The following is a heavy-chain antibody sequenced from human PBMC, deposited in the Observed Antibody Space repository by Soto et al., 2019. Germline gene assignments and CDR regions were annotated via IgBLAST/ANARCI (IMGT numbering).Heavy chain of an antibody. CDR3: ARVGPWVPYYYDSSPYTFENWFDP. CDR1: GGSISTGSYC. D-gene: IGHD3-22*01. CDR2: IYYSGST. J-gene: IGHJ5*02. V-gene: IGHV4-31*03. Sequence: SETLSLTCTVSGGSISTGSYCWTWIRQHPGKGLEWIGYIYYSGSTYYNPSLKSRVSMSVDTSKNQFSLKLSSVTAADTAVYYCARVGPWVPYYYDSSPYTFENWFDPWGQGTLVTVSS.